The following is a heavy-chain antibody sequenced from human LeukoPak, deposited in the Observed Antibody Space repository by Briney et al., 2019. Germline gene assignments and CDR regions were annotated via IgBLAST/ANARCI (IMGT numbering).Heavy chain of an antibody. D-gene: IGHD2-21*02. Sequence: SETLSLTCTVSGGSISSYYWSWIRQPAGKGLEWIGRMYITGDTNYNPSLKSRVTMSLDTSKNHFSLKLSSVTAADTAVYYCARDSTASSPWYFDLWGRGTLVTVSS. CDR1: GGSISSYY. CDR2: MYITGDT. J-gene: IGHJ2*01. CDR3: ARDSTASSPWYFDL. V-gene: IGHV4-4*07.